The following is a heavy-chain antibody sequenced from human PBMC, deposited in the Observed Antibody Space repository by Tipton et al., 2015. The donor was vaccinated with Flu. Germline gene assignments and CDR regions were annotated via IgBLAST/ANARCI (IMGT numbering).Heavy chain of an antibody. J-gene: IGHJ4*02. V-gene: IGHV4-39*01. D-gene: IGHD1-20*01. Sequence: LRLSCTVSGGSISSSSYYWDWIRQPPGKGLEWIGSIFYSGITYYNPSLKSRLTISVDTSKNHFSLKLSSVTAADMAVYYCARHISGTKRSFDYWGQGTLVTVSS. CDR3: ARHISGTKRSFDY. CDR2: IFYSGIT. CDR1: GGSISSSSYY.